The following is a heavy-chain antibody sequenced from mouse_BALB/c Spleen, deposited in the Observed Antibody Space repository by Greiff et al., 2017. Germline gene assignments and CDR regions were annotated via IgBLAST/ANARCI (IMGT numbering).Heavy chain of an antibody. CDR3: ASHLLRAMDY. CDR1: GFSLTSYG. V-gene: IGHV2-2*02. J-gene: IGHJ4*01. CDR2: IWSGGST. Sequence: VQLQESGPGLVQPSQSLSITCTVSGFSLTSYGVHWVRQSPGKGLEWLGVIWSGGSTDYNAAFISRLSISKDNSKSQVFFKMNSLQANDTAIYYCASHLLRAMDYWGQGTSVTVSS.